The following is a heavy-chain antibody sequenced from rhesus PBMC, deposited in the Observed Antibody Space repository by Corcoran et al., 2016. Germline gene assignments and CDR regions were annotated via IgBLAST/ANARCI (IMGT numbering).Heavy chain of an antibody. J-gene: IGHJ2*01. CDR1: GYSISSGYS. CDR2: VYGSGGSN. CDR3: ARVGSSWSEWDTVGTEWYFDL. V-gene: IGHV4S14*01. Sequence: QVQLQESGPGLVKPSETLSLICAVSGYSISSGYSWGWFRKPPGTGRAGNGRVYGSGGSNYLNPSLKSRVTLSVDTSKNQFSLKLSSVTAADTAVYYCARVGSSWSEWDTVGTEWYFDLWGPGTPITISS. D-gene: IGHD5-42*01.